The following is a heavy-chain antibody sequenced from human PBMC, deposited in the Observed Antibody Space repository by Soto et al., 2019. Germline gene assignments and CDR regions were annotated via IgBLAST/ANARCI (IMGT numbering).Heavy chain of an antibody. Sequence: SETLSLTCTVSGGSISSDDYYWSWIRQAPGRGLEWIGYIHSSGSIYYNPSLKSRATMSIDTAGNQFSLKVSSVTVADTAVYYCARDLDGLHDDTSGPFPRPGWGQGALVTVS. CDR1: GGSISSDDYY. CDR3: ARDLDGLHDDTSGPFPRPG. D-gene: IGHD3-22*01. CDR2: IHSSGSI. V-gene: IGHV4-30-4*01. J-gene: IGHJ1*01.